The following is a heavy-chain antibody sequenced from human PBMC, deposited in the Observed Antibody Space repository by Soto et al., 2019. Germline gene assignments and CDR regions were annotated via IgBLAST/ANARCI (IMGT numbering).Heavy chain of an antibody. V-gene: IGHV1-3*01. Sequence: ASVKVSCKASGYTFTSYAMHWVRQAPGQRLEWMGWINAGNGNAKYSQKFQGRVTITTDTSASTAYMELSSLRSEDTAVYYCARDIVDYDILTGYYVQYWFDPWGQGTLVTVSS. D-gene: IGHD3-9*01. CDR3: ARDIVDYDILTGYYVQYWFDP. J-gene: IGHJ5*02. CDR2: INAGNGNA. CDR1: GYTFTSYA.